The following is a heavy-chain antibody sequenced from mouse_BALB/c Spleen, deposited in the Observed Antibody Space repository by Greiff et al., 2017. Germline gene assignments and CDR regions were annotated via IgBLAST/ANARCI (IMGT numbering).Heavy chain of an antibody. CDR2: ISCYNGAT. J-gene: IGHJ3*01. D-gene: IGHD1-2*01. CDR1: GYSFTGYY. CDR3: ARESITTEGAPWFAY. Sequence: LVKTGASVKISCKASGYSFTGYYMHWVKQSHGKSLEWIGYISCYNGATSYNQKFKGKATFTVDTSSSTAYMQFNSLTSEDSAVYYCARESITTEGAPWFAYWGQGTLVTVSA. V-gene: IGHV1S34*01.